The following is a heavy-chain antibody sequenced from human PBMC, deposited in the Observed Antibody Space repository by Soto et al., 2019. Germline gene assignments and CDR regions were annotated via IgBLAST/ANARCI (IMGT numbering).Heavy chain of an antibody. J-gene: IGHJ4*02. Sequence: ASVKVSCKASGYTFTSYAMHWVRQAPGQRLEWMGWINAGNGNTKYSQKLQGRVTMTTDTSTSTAYMELRSLRSDDTAVYYCARDKDPLRLGPNFDYWGQGTLVTVSS. CDR2: INAGNGNT. CDR1: GYTFTSYA. V-gene: IGHV1-3*01. CDR3: ARDKDPLRLGPNFDY. D-gene: IGHD2-15*01.